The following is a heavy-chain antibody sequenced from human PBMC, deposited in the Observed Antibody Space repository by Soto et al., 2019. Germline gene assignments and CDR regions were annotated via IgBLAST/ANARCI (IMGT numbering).Heavy chain of an antibody. CDR2: IKTDGSFS. V-gene: IGHV3-74*01. CDR3: ARGYYGDPPALDY. D-gene: IGHD4-17*01. Sequence: EVQLVESGGGLVQPGGSLRLSCAASGFTFSSYYMHWVRQAPGKGLVWISRIKTDGSFSSYADSVKGRFTISRDNAKNTLFLQMNSLRDDDTAVYYCARGYYGDPPALDYWGQGTLVSVSP. CDR1: GFTFSSYY. J-gene: IGHJ4*02.